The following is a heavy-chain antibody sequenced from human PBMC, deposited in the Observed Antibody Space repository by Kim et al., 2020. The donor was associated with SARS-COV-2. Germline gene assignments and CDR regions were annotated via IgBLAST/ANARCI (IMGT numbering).Heavy chain of an antibody. CDR2: INWNGGST. Sequence: GGSLRLSCAASGFTFDDYGMSWVRQAPGKGLEWVSGINWNGGSTGYADSVKGRFTISRDNAKNSLYLQMNSLRAEDTALYYCAREGPRGCSSTSCLDYWGQGTLVTVSS. D-gene: IGHD2-2*01. CDR3: AREGPRGCSSTSCLDY. CDR1: GFTFDDYG. V-gene: IGHV3-20*04. J-gene: IGHJ4*02.